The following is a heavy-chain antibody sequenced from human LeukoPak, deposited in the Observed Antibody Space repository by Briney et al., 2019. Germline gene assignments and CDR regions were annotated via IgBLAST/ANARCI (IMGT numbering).Heavy chain of an antibody. CDR1: GDSVSRSSYY. J-gene: IGHJ4*02. D-gene: IGHD3-22*01. CDR2: IYYSGST. CDR3: ARRSLFYDSSGYYW. V-gene: IGHV4-39*01. Sequence: SETLSLTCTVSGDSVSRSSYYWGWIRQPPGKGLEWIGSIYYSGSTYHNPSLKSRVTISVDTSKNQFSLKMRSVTAADTAVYYCARRSLFYDSSGYYWWGQGTLVTVSS.